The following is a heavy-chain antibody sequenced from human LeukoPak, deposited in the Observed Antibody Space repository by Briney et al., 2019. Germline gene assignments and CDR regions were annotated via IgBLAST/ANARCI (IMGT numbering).Heavy chain of an antibody. CDR3: ARQTAMGRSGDY. J-gene: IGHJ4*02. CDR2: IDPSDSDT. CDR1: GSSFTTYW. D-gene: IGHD5-18*01. Sequence: GESLKISCKASGSSFTTYWIGWVRQLPGKGLEGMGIIDPSDSDTRYTPSFQGQVTISADKSLTTAYLQWNSLKASDTALYYCARQTAMGRSGDYWGQGTLVTVSS. V-gene: IGHV5-51*01.